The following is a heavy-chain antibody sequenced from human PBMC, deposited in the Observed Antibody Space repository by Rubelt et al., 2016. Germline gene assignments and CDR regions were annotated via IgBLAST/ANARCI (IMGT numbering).Heavy chain of an antibody. CDR3: ARDRGPFTTMGEVMT. Sequence: QVQLQQWGAGLLKPSETLSLTCAVYGGSFSSYYWSWIRQPPGKGLEWIGYIYYSGSTYYNPSLKSWGTISVDTCQKPCVLEVGALDPADTAVYYCARDRGPFTTMGEVMTWGQGTLVTVSS. D-gene: IGHD3-10*01. CDR1: GGSFSSYY. CDR2: IYYSGST. J-gene: IGHJ5*02. V-gene: IGHV4-34*11.